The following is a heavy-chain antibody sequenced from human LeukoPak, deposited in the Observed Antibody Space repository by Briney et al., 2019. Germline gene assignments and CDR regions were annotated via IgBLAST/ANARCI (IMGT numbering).Heavy chain of an antibody. CDR3: ARGLRLVVPAANNWFDP. Sequence: SETLSLTCAVYGGSFSGYYWSWIRQPPGEGLEWIGEINHSGSTNYNPSLKSRVTISVDTSKNQFSLKLSSVTAADTAVYYCARGLRLVVPAANNWFDPWGQGTLVAVSS. D-gene: IGHD2-2*01. V-gene: IGHV4-34*01. J-gene: IGHJ5*02. CDR2: INHSGST. CDR1: GGSFSGYY.